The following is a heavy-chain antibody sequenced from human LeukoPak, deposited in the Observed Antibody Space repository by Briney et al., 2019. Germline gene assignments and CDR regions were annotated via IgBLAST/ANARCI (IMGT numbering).Heavy chain of an antibody. CDR1: GGSISSYY. J-gene: IGHJ6*02. CDR3: ARGAVQIADSSSWYGPRLYYYGMDV. CDR2: INHSGST. Sequence: SETLSPTCTVSGGSISSYYWSWIRQPPGKGLEWIGEINHSGSTNYNPSLKSRVTISVDTSKNQFSLKLSSVTAADTAVYYCARGAVQIADSSSWYGPRLYYYGMDVWGQGTTVTVSS. D-gene: IGHD6-13*01. V-gene: IGHV4-34*01.